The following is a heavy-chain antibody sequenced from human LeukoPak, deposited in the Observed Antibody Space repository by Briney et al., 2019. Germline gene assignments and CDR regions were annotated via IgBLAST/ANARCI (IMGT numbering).Heavy chain of an antibody. CDR3: ARDPTYGSGSYFDY. CDR1: GGSISSYY. Sequence: SETLSLTCTVSGGSISSYYWSWIRQPAGKGLEWIGRIYTSGSTNYNPSLKSRVTMSVDTSMNQFSLKLSSVTAADTAVYYCARDPTYGSGSYFDYWGQGTLVTVSS. D-gene: IGHD3-10*01. CDR2: IYTSGST. J-gene: IGHJ4*02. V-gene: IGHV4-4*07.